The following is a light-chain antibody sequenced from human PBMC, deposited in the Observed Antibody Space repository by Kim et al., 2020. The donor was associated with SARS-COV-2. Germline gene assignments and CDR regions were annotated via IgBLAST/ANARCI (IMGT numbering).Light chain of an antibody. CDR2: GVT. V-gene: IGLV2-14*03. CDR1: SSDVGGYDY. J-gene: IGLJ3*02. CDR3: FSHTNTDTGV. Sequence: QSVLTQPASVSGSPGQSITISCSGTSSDVGGYDYVSWYQQHPDKAPKLIIYGVTKRPSGVSDRFSGSKSGNTASLTISGLQAEDEADYYCFSHTNTDTGVFGGGTKLTVL.